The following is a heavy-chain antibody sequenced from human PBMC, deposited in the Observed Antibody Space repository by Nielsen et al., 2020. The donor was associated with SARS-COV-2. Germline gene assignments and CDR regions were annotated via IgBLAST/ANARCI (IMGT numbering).Heavy chain of an antibody. CDR1: GYSFTSYW. CDR3: ARGPYCSSTSCYWDWFDP. J-gene: IGHJ5*02. V-gene: IGHV5-51*01. D-gene: IGHD2-2*01. CDR2: IYPGDSDT. Sequence: GESLKISCKGSGYSFTSYWIGWVRQMPGKGLEWMGIIYPGDSDTRYSPSFQGQVTISADKSISTAYLQWSSLKASDTAMYYCARGPYCSSTSCYWDWFDPWGQGTLVTVSS.